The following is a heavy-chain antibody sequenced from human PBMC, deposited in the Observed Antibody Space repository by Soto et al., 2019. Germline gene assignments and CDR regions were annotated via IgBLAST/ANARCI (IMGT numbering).Heavy chain of an antibody. J-gene: IGHJ4*02. CDR2: ISWRSSYI. Sequence: EVQLVESGGGLVKPGGSLRVSCAASGFSFSSYTMNWVRQAPGKGLEWVSSISWRSSYIYYTDSVKGRVTVSRDNAKNPLYLQMNSLRAEDTAVYYCASLVTTVLADYWGPGTLVTVSS. D-gene: IGHD1-1*01. CDR1: GFSFSSYT. CDR3: ASLVTTVLADY. V-gene: IGHV3-21*04.